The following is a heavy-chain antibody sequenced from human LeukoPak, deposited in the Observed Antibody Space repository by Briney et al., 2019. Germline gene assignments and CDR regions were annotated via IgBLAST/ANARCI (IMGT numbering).Heavy chain of an antibody. D-gene: IGHD3-10*01. CDR3: ARDPPAYYYGSGSYGTYDY. CDR2: IYHSGST. CDR1: GYSISSGYY. Sequence: SETLSLTCTVSGYSISSGYYRGWIRQPPGKGLEWIGSIYHSGSTYYNPSLKSRVTISVDTSKNQFSLKLSSVTAADTAVYYCARDPPAYYYGSGSYGTYDYWGQGTLVTVSS. V-gene: IGHV4-38-2*02. J-gene: IGHJ4*02.